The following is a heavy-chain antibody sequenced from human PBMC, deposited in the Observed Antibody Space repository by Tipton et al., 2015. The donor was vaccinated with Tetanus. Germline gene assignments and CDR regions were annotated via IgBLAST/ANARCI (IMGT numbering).Heavy chain of an antibody. Sequence: SLRLSCAASGFTFSDYYMSWIRQAPGKGLEWVSYISSSGSTIYYADSVKGRFTISRDDAKNSLYLQMNSLRAEDTALYYCAKDRGIFGVVSEGGFDYWGQGTLVTVSS. CDR1: GFTFSDYY. J-gene: IGHJ4*02. V-gene: IGHV3-11*01. CDR2: ISSSGSTI. CDR3: AKDRGIFGVVSEGGFDY. D-gene: IGHD3-3*01.